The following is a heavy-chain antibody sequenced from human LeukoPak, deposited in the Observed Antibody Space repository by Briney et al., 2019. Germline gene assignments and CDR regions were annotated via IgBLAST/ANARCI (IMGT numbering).Heavy chain of an antibody. Sequence: GGSLRLSCATSGFTFSSYAMTWVRQAPGKGLEWVSTISGRGDTTYYADSVKGRFTISRDNAKNSLYLQMNSLRDEDTAVYYCARRKEMATIMGLGGNDYWGQGTLVTVSS. CDR3: ARRKEMATIMGLGGNDY. CDR1: GFTFSSYA. D-gene: IGHD5-24*01. J-gene: IGHJ4*02. CDR2: ISGRGDTT. V-gene: IGHV3-23*01.